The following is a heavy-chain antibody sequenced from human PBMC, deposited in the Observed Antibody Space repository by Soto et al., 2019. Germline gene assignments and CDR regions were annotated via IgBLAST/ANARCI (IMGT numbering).Heavy chain of an antibody. Sequence: PGGSLRLSCAASGFTFSSYWMSWVRQAPGKGLEWVANIKQDGSEKYYVDSVKGRFTISRDNAKNSLYLHMNSLRAEDTAVYYCARVVPAAHDYYYYYMDVWGKGTTVTVSS. CDR3: ARVVPAAHDYYYYYMDV. V-gene: IGHV3-7*01. D-gene: IGHD2-2*01. CDR2: IKQDGSEK. CDR1: GFTFSSYW. J-gene: IGHJ6*03.